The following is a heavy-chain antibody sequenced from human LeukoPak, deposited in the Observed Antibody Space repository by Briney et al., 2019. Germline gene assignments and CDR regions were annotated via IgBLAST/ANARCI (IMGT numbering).Heavy chain of an antibody. CDR3: ARAHDSSGYYYSYFDY. J-gene: IGHJ4*02. Sequence: SQTLSLTCTVSGGSISSGSYYWSWIRQPAGKGLEWIGRIYTSGSTNYNPSLKSRVTISVDTSKNQFSLKLSSVTAADTAAYYCARAHDSSGYYYSYFDYWGQGTLVTVSS. CDR2: IYTSGST. V-gene: IGHV4-61*02. D-gene: IGHD3-22*01. CDR1: GGSISSGSYY.